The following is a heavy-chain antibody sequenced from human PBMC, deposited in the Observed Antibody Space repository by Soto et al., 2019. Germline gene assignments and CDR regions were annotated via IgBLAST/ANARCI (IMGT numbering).Heavy chain of an antibody. Sequence: QVPLQESGPGLVKPSQTLSLTCSVSGDSIRGGGHYCNWIRQFPGKGLEWIGYVYHSGSTHYNPSLRGRLTISIDTSKNQFSLRLISVTAADTALYYCARDTGLAPTVWGYWGHGTQVTVSS. CDR1: GDSIRGGGHY. J-gene: IGHJ4*03. V-gene: IGHV4-31*03. D-gene: IGHD7-27*01. CDR2: VYHSGST. CDR3: ARDTGLAPTVWGY.